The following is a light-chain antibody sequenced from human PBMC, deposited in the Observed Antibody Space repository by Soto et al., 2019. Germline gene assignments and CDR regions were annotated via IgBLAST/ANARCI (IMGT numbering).Light chain of an antibody. V-gene: IGLV2-14*01. CDR1: TNDIGGYKY. CDR2: EVT. CDR3: SSYTSTSALV. J-gene: IGLJ1*01. Sequence: QSALTQPASVSGSPGQSITISCTGTTNDIGGYKYVSWYQQHPGKAPKLTIFEVTNRPSGVSNRFSGSKSGNTASLTISGLQAEDEADFYCSSYTSTSALVFGTGTKLTVL.